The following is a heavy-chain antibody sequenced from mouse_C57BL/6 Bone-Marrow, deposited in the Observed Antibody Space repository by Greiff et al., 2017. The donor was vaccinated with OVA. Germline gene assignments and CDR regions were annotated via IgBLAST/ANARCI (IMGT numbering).Heavy chain of an antibody. CDR2: ISDGGSYT. V-gene: IGHV5-4*03. D-gene: IGHD4-1*02. CDR3: ARVPNWD. J-gene: IGHJ2*01. CDR1: GFTFSSYA. Sequence: EVNLVESGGGLVKPGGSLKLSCAASGFTFSSYAMSWVRQTPEKRLEWVATISDGGSYTYYPDNVKGRFTISRDNAKNNLYLQMSHLKSEDTAMYYCARVPNWDWGQGTTLTVSS.